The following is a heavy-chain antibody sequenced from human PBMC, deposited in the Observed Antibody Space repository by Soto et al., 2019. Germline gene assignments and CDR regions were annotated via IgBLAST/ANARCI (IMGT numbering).Heavy chain of an antibody. Sequence: QVQLVESGGGVVQPGRSLRLSCAASEFNFNNYAMHWVRQAPGKGLQWVAVVSYDGNNRYYADSVKGRFTISRDNSKNTLYLQMNSLRGEDTAVYYCARGGEVLCSGGSCYPFDYWGQGTLVTVSS. V-gene: IGHV3-30-3*01. D-gene: IGHD2-15*01. CDR3: ARGGEVLCSGGSCYPFDY. J-gene: IGHJ4*02. CDR1: EFNFNNYA. CDR2: VSYDGNNR.